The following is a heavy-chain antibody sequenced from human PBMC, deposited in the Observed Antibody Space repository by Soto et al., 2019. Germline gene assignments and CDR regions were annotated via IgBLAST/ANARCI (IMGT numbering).Heavy chain of an antibody. D-gene: IGHD2-15*01. CDR2: IYWDDDK. V-gene: IGHV2-5*02. CDR3: APSWYCSGGRFYYTYYFDY. J-gene: IGHJ4*02. CDR1: GFSLSTSGVG. Sequence: QITLKESGPTLVKPTQTLTLTCTFSGFSLSTSGVGVGWIRQPPGKALEWLALIYWDDDKRYSPSLKSRLTITKDTPKNHVVLTMTNMATVYTATYYCAPSWYCSGGRFYYTYYFDYWGQGTLVTVSS.